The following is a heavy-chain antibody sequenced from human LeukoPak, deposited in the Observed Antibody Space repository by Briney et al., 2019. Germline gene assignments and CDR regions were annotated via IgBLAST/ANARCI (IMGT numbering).Heavy chain of an antibody. D-gene: IGHD6-19*01. Sequence: SETLSLTCTVSGGSTSSYYWSWIRQPPGKGLEWIGYIYYSGSTNYNPSLKSRVTISVDTSKNQFSLKLSSVTAADTAVYYCARGSGYSSGWASDYWGQGTLVTVSS. J-gene: IGHJ4*02. CDR3: ARGSGYSSGWASDY. CDR2: IYYSGST. CDR1: GGSTSSYY. V-gene: IGHV4-59*12.